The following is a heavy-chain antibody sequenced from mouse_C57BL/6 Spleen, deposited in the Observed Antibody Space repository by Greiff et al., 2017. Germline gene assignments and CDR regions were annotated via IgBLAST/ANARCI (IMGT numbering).Heavy chain of an antibody. V-gene: IGHV3-6*01. Sequence: EVKLQESGPGLVKPSQSLSLTCSVTGYSITSGYYWNWIRQFPGNKLEWMGYISYDGSNNYNPSLKNRISITRDTSKNQFFLKLNSVTTEDTATYYCARGGWLPSSYFDYWGQGTTLTVSS. CDR1: GYSITSGYY. CDR3: ARGGWLPSSYFDY. J-gene: IGHJ2*01. D-gene: IGHD2-3*01. CDR2: ISYDGSN.